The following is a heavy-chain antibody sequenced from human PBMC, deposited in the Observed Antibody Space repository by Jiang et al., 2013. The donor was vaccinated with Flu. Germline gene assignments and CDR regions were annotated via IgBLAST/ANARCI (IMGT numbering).Heavy chain of an antibody. Sequence: KPTQTLTLTCSFSGFSLSTSGMCVSWIRQPPGKALEWLALIDWDDDRYYNTSLKTRLTISKDTSKNQVVLTMTNMDPADTATYFCARIRRGTYCEKWFDHWGQGTLVTVSS. D-gene: IGHD1-26*01. CDR3: ARIRRGTYCEKWFDH. V-gene: IGHV2-70*01. CDR1: GFSLSTSGMC. CDR2: IDWDDDR. J-gene: IGHJ5*02.